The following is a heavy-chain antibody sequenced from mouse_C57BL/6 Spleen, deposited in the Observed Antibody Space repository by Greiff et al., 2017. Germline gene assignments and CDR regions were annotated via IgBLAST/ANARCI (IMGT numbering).Heavy chain of an antibody. CDR3: TRRNYYGSSYWYFDV. Sequence: QVQLQQPGAELVMPGASVKLSCKASGYTFTSYWMHWVKQRPGQGLEWIGEIDPSDSYTNYNQKFKGKSTLTVDKSSSTAYMQLSSLTSEDSAVYCYTRRNYYGSSYWYFDVWGTGTTGTVSA. V-gene: IGHV1-69*01. CDR2: IDPSDSYT. D-gene: IGHD1-1*01. CDR1: GYTFTSYW. J-gene: IGHJ1*03.